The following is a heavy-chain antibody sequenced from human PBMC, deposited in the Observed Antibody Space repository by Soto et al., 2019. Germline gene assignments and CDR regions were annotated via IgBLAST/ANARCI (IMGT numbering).Heavy chain of an antibody. CDR1: GFTFDDYA. J-gene: IGHJ3*02. Sequence: EAQLVESGGGLVQPGRSLRLSCAASGFTFDDYAMHWVRQAPGKGPEWVSGITRNSGSRGYAESVKGRFTISRDNAKNSLCMQMNRLRTEDTALYYCVKSKGDPEVRTTTVTTSWGHFHMWGQGT. V-gene: IGHV3-9*01. D-gene: IGHD4-17*01. CDR2: ITRNSGSR. CDR3: VKSKGDPEVRTTTVTTSWGHFHM.